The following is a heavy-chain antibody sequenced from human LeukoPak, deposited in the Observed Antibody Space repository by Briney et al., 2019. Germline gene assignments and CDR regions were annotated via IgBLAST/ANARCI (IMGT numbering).Heavy chain of an antibody. CDR2: ISGSGGST. Sequence: QTGGSLRLSCAASGFTFSSYAMSWVRQAPGKGLEWVSAISGSGGSTYYADSVKGRFTISRDNSKNTLYLQMNSLRAEDTAVYYCAKDFDPAPNNWFDPWGQGTLVTVSS. D-gene: IGHD3-9*01. CDR3: AKDFDPAPNNWFDP. CDR1: GFTFSSYA. V-gene: IGHV3-23*01. J-gene: IGHJ5*02.